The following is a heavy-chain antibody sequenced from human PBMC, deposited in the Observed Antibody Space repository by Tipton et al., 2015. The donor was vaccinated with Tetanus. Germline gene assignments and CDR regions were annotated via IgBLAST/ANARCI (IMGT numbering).Heavy chain of an antibody. J-gene: IGHJ4*02. D-gene: IGHD6-6*01. Sequence: TLSLTCTVSGGSISSGGYYWSWIRQHPGKGLEWIGYIYYSGSTYYNPSLKSRVTISVDTSKNQFSLKLSSVTAADTAVYYCATSKGGAARPRFDYWGQGTLVTVSS. V-gene: IGHV4-31*03. CDR2: IYYSGST. CDR3: ATSKGGAARPRFDY. CDR1: GGSISSGGYY.